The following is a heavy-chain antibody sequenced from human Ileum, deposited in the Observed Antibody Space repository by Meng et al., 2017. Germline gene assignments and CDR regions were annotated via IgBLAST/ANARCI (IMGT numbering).Heavy chain of an antibody. J-gene: IGHJ4*02. Sequence: EVQLLESGGGLVQPGGSLRVSCAASGFTFGKAAMSWVRQAPGKGLEWVAVISGSGDSTHYADSVKGRFTISRDNSKTTLHLQMNSLRAEDTAVYYCAKGSWYTSSSYDSWGQGTLVTVSS. D-gene: IGHD6-13*01. CDR1: GFTFGKAA. CDR2: ISGSGDST. V-gene: IGHV3-23*01. CDR3: AKGSWYTSSSYDS.